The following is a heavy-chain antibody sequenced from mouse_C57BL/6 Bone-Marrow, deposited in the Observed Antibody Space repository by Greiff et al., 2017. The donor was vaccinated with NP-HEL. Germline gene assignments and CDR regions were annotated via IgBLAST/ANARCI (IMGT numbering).Heavy chain of an antibody. J-gene: IGHJ4*01. CDR1: GYTFTSYW. V-gene: IGHV1-64*01. D-gene: IGHD1-1*01. CDR3: ARGPTVVEGYAMDY. Sequence: VQLQQPGAELVKPGASVKLSCKASGYTFTSYWMHWVKQRPGQGLEWIGMIHPNSGSTNYNEKFKSKATLTVDKSSSTAYMQLSSLTSEDSAVYYCARGPTVVEGYAMDYWGQGTSVTVSS. CDR2: IHPNSGST.